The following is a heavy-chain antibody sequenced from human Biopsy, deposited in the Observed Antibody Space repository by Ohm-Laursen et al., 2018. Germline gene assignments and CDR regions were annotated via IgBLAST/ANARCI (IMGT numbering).Heavy chain of an antibody. J-gene: IGHJ5*02. Sequence: SVKVSCKTSGYTFTSYEINWVRQATGQGLEWMGWMNPDSGNTGYAQNFQGRVTMTRNTSISTAYMELSSLRSEDTAVYFCARADPPLFYYGSGSSNWFDPWGQGTPVTVSS. V-gene: IGHV1-8*01. CDR2: MNPDSGNT. D-gene: IGHD3-10*01. CDR1: GYTFTSYE. CDR3: ARADPPLFYYGSGSSNWFDP.